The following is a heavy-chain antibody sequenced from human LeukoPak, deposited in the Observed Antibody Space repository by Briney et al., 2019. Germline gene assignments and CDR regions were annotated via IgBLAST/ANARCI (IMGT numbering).Heavy chain of an antibody. CDR1: GGSISSYY. V-gene: IGHV4-59*12. D-gene: IGHD2-2*01. J-gene: IGHJ4*02. CDR2: ICYSGST. CDR3: ARDHCSSTSCYLGY. Sequence: SETLSLTCTVSGGSISSYYWSWIRQPPGKGLEWIGYICYSGSTNYNPSLKSRVTISVDTSKNQFSLKLSSVTAADTAVYYCARDHCSSTSCYLGYWGQGTLVTVSS.